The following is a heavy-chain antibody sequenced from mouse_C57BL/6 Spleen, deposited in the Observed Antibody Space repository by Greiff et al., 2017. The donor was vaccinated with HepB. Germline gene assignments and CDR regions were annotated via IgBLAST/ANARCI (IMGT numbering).Heavy chain of an antibody. Sequence: EVMLVESGGGLVQPKGSLTLSCAASGFSFNTYAMNWVRQAPGKGLEWVARIRSKSNNYATYYADSVKDIFTISRDDSESMLYLQMNNLKTEDTAMSYGLMDRDPGGTLVSFDYWGQGTTLTVSS. J-gene: IGHJ2*01. D-gene: IGHD6-2*01. CDR1: GFSFNTYA. V-gene: IGHV10-1*01. CDR2: IRSKSNNYAT. CDR3: LMDRDPGGTLVSFDY.